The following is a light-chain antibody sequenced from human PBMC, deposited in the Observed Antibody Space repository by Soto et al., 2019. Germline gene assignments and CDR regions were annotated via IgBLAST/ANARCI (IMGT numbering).Light chain of an antibody. CDR2: EVT. CDR1: GSDVGNYNY. J-gene: IGLJ1*01. Sequence: QSALSQPASVSGSLGQSISISCTGTGSDVGNYNYVSWYQQHPGKAPKLIIFEVTKRPSGVSNRFSGSKSGNTASLTISGLQAEDEADYYCSSYTSSSPYVFGTGTKLTVL. V-gene: IGLV2-14*01. CDR3: SSYTSSSPYV.